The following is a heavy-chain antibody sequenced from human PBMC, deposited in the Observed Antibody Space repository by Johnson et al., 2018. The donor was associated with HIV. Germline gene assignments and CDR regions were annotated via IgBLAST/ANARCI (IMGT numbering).Heavy chain of an antibody. D-gene: IGHD6-13*01. CDR1: GFTFSHYG. V-gene: IGHV3-33*06. CDR3: TKCIWGSSLIDAFDI. Sequence: QVQLVESGGGVVQPGRSLRLSCAASGFTFSHYGMHWVRQAPGKGLQWVAGRWYDGSKKDEADSVKGRFTISRDNSKNTLYLQMNSLSAEDTAVYYCTKCIWGSSLIDAFDIWGQGTKVTVSS. J-gene: IGHJ3*02. CDR2: RWYDGSKK.